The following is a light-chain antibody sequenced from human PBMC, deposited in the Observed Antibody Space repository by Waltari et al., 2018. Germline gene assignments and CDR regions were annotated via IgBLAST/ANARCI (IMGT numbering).Light chain of an antibody. CDR1: QSISSW. V-gene: IGKV1-5*03. CDR3: QQYNSYPYT. CDR2: KAS. Sequence: DIQMTQSPSTLSASVGDRVSITCRASQSISSWLAWYQQKPGKAPKLLIYKASSLESGVPSRFSGSGSGTEFTLTISSLQPDDFATYYCQQYNSYPYTFGQGTKLEIK. J-gene: IGKJ2*01.